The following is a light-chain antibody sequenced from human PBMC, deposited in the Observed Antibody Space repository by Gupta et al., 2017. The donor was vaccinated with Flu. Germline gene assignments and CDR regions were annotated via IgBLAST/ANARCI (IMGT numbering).Light chain of an antibody. CDR1: NSDFRGYNN. J-gene: IGLJ1*01. V-gene: IGLV2-14*01. CDR2: EVL. CDR3: SSYSTSSTPCV. Sequence: SALPPPAYVSGSPGQSTTTSYTESNSDFRGYNNVSWYQQHPGEAPKLILYEVLNRPAGGSNRSSCSKSGDTASLTISGLQADDEAYYYCSSYSTSSTPCVFGTGTEVTVL.